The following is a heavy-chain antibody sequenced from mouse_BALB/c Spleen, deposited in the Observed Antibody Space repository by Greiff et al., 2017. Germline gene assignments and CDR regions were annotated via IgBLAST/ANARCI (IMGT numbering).Heavy chain of an antibody. D-gene: IGHD3-3*01. CDR3: ARQGDVGWYFDV. CDR2: INSDGGST. V-gene: IGHV5-2*01. Sequence: DVKLQESGGGLVQPGESLKLSCESNEYEFPSHDMSWVRKTPEKRLELVAAINSDGGSTYYPDTMERRFIISRDNTKKTLYLQMSSLRSEDTALYYCARQGDVGWYFDVWGAGTTVTVSS. J-gene: IGHJ1*01. CDR1: EYEFPSHD.